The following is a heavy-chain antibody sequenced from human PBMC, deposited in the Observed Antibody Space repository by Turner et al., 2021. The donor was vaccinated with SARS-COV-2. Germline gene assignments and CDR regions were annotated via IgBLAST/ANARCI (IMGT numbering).Heavy chain of an antibody. D-gene: IGHD3-22*01. J-gene: IGHJ5*02. CDR1: GFTFSSYT. V-gene: IGHV3-21*01. CDR3: ARGTYYYDSSVYSVTNWFDP. CDR2: IRSSSSYI. Sequence: EVQLVESGGGLVKTGGSLRLSCAASGFTFSSYTMYWVRQAPGKGLEWVSSIRSSSSYIDYADSVKGRFTISRDNAKNSRYLQMNSLRAEDTAVYYCARGTYYYDSSVYSVTNWFDPWGQGTLVTVSS.